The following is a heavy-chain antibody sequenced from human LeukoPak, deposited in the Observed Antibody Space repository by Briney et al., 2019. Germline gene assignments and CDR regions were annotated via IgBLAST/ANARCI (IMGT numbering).Heavy chain of an antibody. J-gene: IGHJ4*02. Sequence: GGSLRLSCAASGFTFSSYAMSWVRQAPGKGLEWVSVIYSGGSTYYADSVKGRFTISRDNSKNTLYLQMNSLRAEDTAVYYCAREVGSGNSDRYFDYWGQGTLVTVSS. V-gene: IGHV3-66*01. CDR2: IYSGGST. CDR1: GFTFSSYA. D-gene: IGHD3-10*01. CDR3: AREVGSGNSDRYFDY.